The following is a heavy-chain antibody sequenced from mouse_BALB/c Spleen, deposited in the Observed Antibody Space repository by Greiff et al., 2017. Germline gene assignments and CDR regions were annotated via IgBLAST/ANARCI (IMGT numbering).Heavy chain of an antibody. CDR2: IYPGNSDT. CDR1: GYTFTSYW. V-gene: IGHV1-5*01. Sequence: DVQLQESGTVLARPGASVKMSCKAFGYTFTSYWMHWVKQRPGQGLEWIGAIYPGNSDTSYNQKFKGKAKLTAVTSTSTAYMELSSLTNEDSAVYYCTRTYYGNPWFAYWGQGTLVTVSA. J-gene: IGHJ3*01. CDR3: TRTYYGNPWFAY. D-gene: IGHD2-10*01.